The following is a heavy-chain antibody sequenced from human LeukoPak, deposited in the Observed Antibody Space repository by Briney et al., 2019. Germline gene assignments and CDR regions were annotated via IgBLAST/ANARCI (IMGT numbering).Heavy chain of an antibody. V-gene: IGHV3-23*01. CDR3: AKNGDRGAYCTGGTCYPYFYYYMDV. Sequence: GGSLRLSCAASGITFSSYGMSWVRQAPGKGLEWVSSISSTGGTTYYADSVQGRFTISRDNSKNTLYLQMNRLRAEDTAIYYCAKNGDRGAYCTGGTCYPYFYYYMDVWGKGTTVTI. D-gene: IGHD2-15*01. CDR1: GITFSSYG. CDR2: ISSTGGTT. J-gene: IGHJ6*03.